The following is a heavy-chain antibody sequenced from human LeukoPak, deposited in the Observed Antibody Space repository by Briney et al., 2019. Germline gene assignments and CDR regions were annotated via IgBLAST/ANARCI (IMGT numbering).Heavy chain of an antibody. V-gene: IGHV4-59*01. D-gene: IGHD2-21*01. J-gene: IGHJ4*02. CDR3: ARGGEAWFDY. CDR1: GGSISSYY. Sequence: SETLSLTCTVSGGSISSYYWSWIRQPPGKGLEWIGYIYYSGSTSYNPSLKSRVTISVDTSKNQFSLKLSSVTAADTAVYYCARGGEAWFDYWGQGTLVTVSS. CDR2: IYYSGST.